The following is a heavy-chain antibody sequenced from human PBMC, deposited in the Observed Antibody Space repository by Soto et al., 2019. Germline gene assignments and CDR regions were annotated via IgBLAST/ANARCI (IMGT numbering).Heavy chain of an antibody. J-gene: IGHJ6*02. V-gene: IGHV3-23*01. CDR2: ISGSGGST. CDR3: ARPLRDRNFYHGLAV. D-gene: IGHD3-22*01. Sequence: GGSLRLSCAASGFTFNTYAMSWVRQAPGKGLEWVSAISGSGGSTHYADSVKGRFTISRDNSKNTVYLQMNSLRAEDTAVYFCARPLRDRNFYHGLAVWCQGTTVTVSS. CDR1: GFTFNTYA.